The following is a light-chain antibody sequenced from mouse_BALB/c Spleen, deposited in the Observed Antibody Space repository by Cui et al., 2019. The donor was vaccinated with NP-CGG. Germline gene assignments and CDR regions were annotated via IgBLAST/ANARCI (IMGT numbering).Light chain of an antibody. CDR3: ALWYSNHWV. J-gene: IGLJ1*01. Sequence: QAVVTQESALTTSPVETVTLTCRSSIGAVTTSNYANWVQEKPDHLFTGLIGGINNRAPGVPARFSGSLIGDKAALTITGTQTEDEAIYFCALWYSNHWVFGGGTKLTVL. CDR2: GIN. V-gene: IGLV1*01. CDR1: IGAVTTSNY.